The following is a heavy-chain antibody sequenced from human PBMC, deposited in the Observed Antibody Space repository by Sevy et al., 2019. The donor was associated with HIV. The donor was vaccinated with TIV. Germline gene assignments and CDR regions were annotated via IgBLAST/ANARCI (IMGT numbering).Heavy chain of an antibody. CDR1: GFTFSSYA. V-gene: IGHV3-23*01. J-gene: IGHJ6*02. Sequence: GGSLRLSCAASGFTFSSYAMSWVRQAPGKGLEWVSAISGSGGSTYYTDSVKGWFTNSRDNSKNTLYLQMNSLRAEDTAVYYCAKAEDCSGGSCYYYGMDVWGQGTTVTVSS. CDR2: ISGSGGST. D-gene: IGHD2-15*01. CDR3: AKAEDCSGGSCYYYGMDV.